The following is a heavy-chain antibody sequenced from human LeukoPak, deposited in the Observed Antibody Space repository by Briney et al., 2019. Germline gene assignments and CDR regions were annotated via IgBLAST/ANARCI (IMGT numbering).Heavy chain of an antibody. Sequence: PGGSLRLSCAASGFTFSSYAMSWVRQAPGKGLEWVSTISGSGGSTNYADSVKGRFTISRDNSKNTLYLQMYSLRAEDTAVYYCAKELSSGYYGYYFDYWGQGTLVTVSS. CDR3: AKELSSGYYGYYFDY. CDR1: GFTFSSYA. D-gene: IGHD6-19*01. CDR2: ISGSGGST. J-gene: IGHJ4*02. V-gene: IGHV3-23*01.